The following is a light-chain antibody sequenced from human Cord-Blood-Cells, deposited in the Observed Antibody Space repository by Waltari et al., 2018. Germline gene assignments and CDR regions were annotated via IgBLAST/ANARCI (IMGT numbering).Light chain of an antibody. CDR2: DAS. CDR1: QSISSY. Sequence: DIQMTQSPSSLSASVGDRVTITCRASQSISSYLNWYQQKPGKAPKLLIYDASSLQSGVPSRFSGSRSGTDFTLTISSLQPEDFATYYCQQSYSTPFTFGPGTKVDIK. J-gene: IGKJ3*01. V-gene: IGKV1-39*01. CDR3: QQSYSTPFT.